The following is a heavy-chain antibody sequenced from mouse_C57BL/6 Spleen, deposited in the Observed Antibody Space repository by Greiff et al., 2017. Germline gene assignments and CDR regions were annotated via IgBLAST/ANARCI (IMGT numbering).Heavy chain of an antibody. D-gene: IGHD2-1*01. V-gene: IGHV1-9*01. CDR3: ARRPYGNYVRYFDY. CDR1: GYTFTGYW. J-gene: IGHJ2*01. CDR2: ILPGSGST. Sequence: QVQLQQSGAELMKPGASVKLSCKATGYTFTGYWIEGVKQRPGHGLGWIGEILPGSGSTNYNEKFKGKATLTADTSSNTAYMQLSSLTTEDSAIYYCARRPYGNYVRYFDYWGQGTTLTVSS.